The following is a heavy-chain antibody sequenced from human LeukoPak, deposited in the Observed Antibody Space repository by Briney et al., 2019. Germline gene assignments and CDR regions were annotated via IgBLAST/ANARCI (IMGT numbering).Heavy chain of an antibody. Sequence: GASVKVSCKASGYTFTSYDINWVRQATGQGLEWMGWMNPNSGNTGYAQKFQGRVTITRNTSISTAYMELSSLRSEDTAVYYCARGVTEFGAFDIWGQGTMATVSS. CDR2: MNPNSGNT. CDR1: GYTFTSYD. D-gene: IGHD5-18*01. CDR3: ARGVTEFGAFDI. V-gene: IGHV1-8*01. J-gene: IGHJ3*02.